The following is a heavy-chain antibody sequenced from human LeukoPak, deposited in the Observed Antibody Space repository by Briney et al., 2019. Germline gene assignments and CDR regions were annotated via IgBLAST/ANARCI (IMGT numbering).Heavy chain of an antibody. V-gene: IGHV3-23*01. CDR3: AKVSSSDSSGYYYAALAY. D-gene: IGHD3-22*01. Sequence: GGSLRLSCAASGFTFSSYAMSWVRQAPGKGLEWVSAISGSGGSTYYADSVKGRFTISRDNSKNTLYLQMNSLRAEDTAVYYCAKVSSSDSSGYYYAALAYWGQGTLVTVSP. CDR2: ISGSGGST. J-gene: IGHJ4*02. CDR1: GFTFSSYA.